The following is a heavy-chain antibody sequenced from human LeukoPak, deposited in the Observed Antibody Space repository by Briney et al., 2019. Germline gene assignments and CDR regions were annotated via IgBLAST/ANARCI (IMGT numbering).Heavy chain of an antibody. D-gene: IGHD6-19*01. CDR2: IYYSGST. Sequence: SETLSLTCTVSGGSISSYYWSWIRQPPGKGLEWIGYIYYSGSTNYNPSLKSRVTISVDTSKNQFSLKLSSVTAADTAVYYCARPSGWYGWDAFDIWGQGTMVTVSS. J-gene: IGHJ3*02. V-gene: IGHV4-59*01. CDR1: GGSISSYY. CDR3: ARPSGWYGWDAFDI.